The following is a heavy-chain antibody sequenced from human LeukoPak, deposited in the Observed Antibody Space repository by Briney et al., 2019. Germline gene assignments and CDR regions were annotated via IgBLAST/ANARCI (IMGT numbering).Heavy chain of an antibody. CDR2: IGSSGTTT. J-gene: IGHJ4*02. CDR1: GFPFSFYE. CDR3: ALLAVASDFDY. V-gene: IGHV3-48*03. D-gene: IGHD6-19*01. Sequence: PGRSLRLSCAVSGFPFSFYEMNWVRQAPGKGLEWVSNIGSSGTTTHYADSVKGRFSISRDNAKNSLYLRMNSLRVEDTAVYYCALLAVASDFDYWGQGALVTVSS.